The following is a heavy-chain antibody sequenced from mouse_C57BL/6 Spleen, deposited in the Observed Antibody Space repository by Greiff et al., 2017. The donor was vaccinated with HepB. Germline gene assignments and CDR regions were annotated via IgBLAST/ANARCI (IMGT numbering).Heavy chain of an antibody. D-gene: IGHD1-1*01. CDR1: GYAFSSSW. CDR3: AKVPYYDGSSYVGCFDV. V-gene: IGHV1-82*01. CDR2: IYPGDGDT. J-gene: IGHJ1*03. Sequence: VQLQQSGPELVKPGASVKISCKASGYAFSSSWMNWVKQRPGKGLEWIGRIYPGDGDTNYNGKFKGKATLTADKSSSTAYMQLSSLTSEDSAVYVCAKVPYYDGSSYVGCFDVWGTGTTVTVSS.